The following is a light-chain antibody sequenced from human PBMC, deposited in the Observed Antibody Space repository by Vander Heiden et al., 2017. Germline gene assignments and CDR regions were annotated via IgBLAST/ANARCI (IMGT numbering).Light chain of an antibody. J-gene: IGKJ1*01. CDR1: QGLVFSDGGTY. CDR3: MQGTHWPWT. Sequence: DVVMTQSPLSLSVTLGQSASIPCRSSQGLVFSDGGTYLNWFHQRPGQSPRRLIYQISNRDSGVPDRFSGTGSGTDFTLKISRVEAEDVGVFYCMQGTHWPWTFGQGTRVEI. V-gene: IGKV2-30*01. CDR2: QIS.